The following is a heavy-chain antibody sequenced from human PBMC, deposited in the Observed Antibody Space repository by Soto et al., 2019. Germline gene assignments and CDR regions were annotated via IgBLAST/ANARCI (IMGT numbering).Heavy chain of an antibody. V-gene: IGHV1-18*04. CDR2: IRGDSGDT. CDR3: ARDLRGSCTSDACFYFDY. J-gene: IGHJ4*02. D-gene: IGHD2-8*02. Sequence: QLQLVQSGAEVKKPGASVKVSCKTSGYTFSSHGISWVRQAPGQGLEWMGRIRGDSGDTNHALKFQGRISMTTDTSTDTAYMELRSLRSDDTAVYFCARDLRGSCTSDACFYFDYWGQGTLVTVSS. CDR1: GYTFSSHG.